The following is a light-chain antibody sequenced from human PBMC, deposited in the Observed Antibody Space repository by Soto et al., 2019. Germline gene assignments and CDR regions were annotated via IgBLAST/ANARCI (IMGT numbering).Light chain of an antibody. J-gene: IGKJ1*01. Sequence: ETELTQSPATLSVSPGERATLSCRARQSVYNSLAWYQERPGQAPRLLIYGASTRATVIPARFSGSGSGTEFTLTISSLQSEDSAIYYCQQYNNWPTFGQGTKVDIK. CDR1: QSVYNS. CDR3: QQYNNWPT. CDR2: GAS. V-gene: IGKV3-15*01.